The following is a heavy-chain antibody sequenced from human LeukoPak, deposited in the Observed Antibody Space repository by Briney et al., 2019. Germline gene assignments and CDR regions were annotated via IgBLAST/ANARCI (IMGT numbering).Heavy chain of an antibody. D-gene: IGHD3-10*01. CDR1: GFTVSSNY. V-gene: IGHV3-66*01. J-gene: IGHJ4*02. CDR3: ARDHYYSSGSFYTDY. CDR2: IYSGGST. Sequence: PGGSLRLSCAASGFTVSSNYMTWVRQAPGKGLEWVSVIYSGGSTYYADSVKGRFTISGDNSKNTLYLQMNSLRAEDTAVYYCARDHYYSSGSFYTDYWGQGTLVTVSS.